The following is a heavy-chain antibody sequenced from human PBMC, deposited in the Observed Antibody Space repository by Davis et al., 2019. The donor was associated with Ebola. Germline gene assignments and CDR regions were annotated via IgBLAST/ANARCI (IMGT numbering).Heavy chain of an antibody. CDR1: GYSFTSYW. CDR2: IYPGDSDT. J-gene: IGHJ6*02. CDR3: ARFKGDYGWYYGMDV. Sequence: VESLKISCKGSGYSFTSYWIGWVRQMPGKGLEWMGIIYPGDSDTRYSPSFQGQVTISADKSISTAYLQWSSLKASDTAMYYCARFKGDYGWYYGMDVWGQGTTVTVSS. D-gene: IGHD4/OR15-4a*01. V-gene: IGHV5-51*01.